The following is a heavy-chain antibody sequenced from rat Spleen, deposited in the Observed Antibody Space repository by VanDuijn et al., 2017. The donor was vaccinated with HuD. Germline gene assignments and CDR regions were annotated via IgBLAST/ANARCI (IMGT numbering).Heavy chain of an antibody. CDR3: ARESDWYFDF. CDR1: GFSLINYN. Sequence: QVQLKESGPGLVQPSQTLSLTCTVSGFSLINYNMHWVRQPTGKGLEWMGVIWTGGSTDYNSAFKSRLSISRDTSKSQVFLRMNSLQTEDIATYYCARESDWYFDFWGPGTMVTVSS. J-gene: IGHJ1*01. V-gene: IGHV2-30*01. CDR2: IWTGGST.